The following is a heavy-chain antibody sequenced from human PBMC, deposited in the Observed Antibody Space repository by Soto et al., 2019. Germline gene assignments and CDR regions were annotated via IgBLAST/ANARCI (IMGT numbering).Heavy chain of an antibody. D-gene: IGHD3-9*01. CDR1: GDSLGNYY. CDR2: VSSSGNT. CDR3: ARADYEILTGSYAMDV. Sequence: SETLSLTXTVSGDSLGNYYWFWIRQPVGKGLEWIGRVSSSGNTNANPTLNSRATMSIDTSKNQFSLRLRSVTAADTAVYYCARADYEILTGSYAMDVWGQGTTGTVSS. J-gene: IGHJ6*02. V-gene: IGHV4-4*07.